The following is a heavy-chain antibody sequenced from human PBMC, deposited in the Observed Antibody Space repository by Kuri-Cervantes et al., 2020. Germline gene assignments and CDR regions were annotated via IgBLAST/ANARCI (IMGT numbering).Heavy chain of an antibody. D-gene: IGHD2-21*02. Sequence: GGSLRLSCKGSGYSFTSYWIGWVRQMPGKGLEWMGIIYPGDSDTRYSPSFQGQVTISADKSISTAYLQWSSLKASDTAVYYCARAPFMTNWFDPWGQGTLVTVSS. J-gene: IGHJ5*02. CDR2: IYPGDSDT. V-gene: IGHV5-51*01. CDR3: ARAPFMTNWFDP. CDR1: GYSFTSYW.